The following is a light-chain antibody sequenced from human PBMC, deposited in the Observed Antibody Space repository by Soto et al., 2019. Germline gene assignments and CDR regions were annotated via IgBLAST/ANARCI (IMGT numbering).Light chain of an antibody. CDR3: QQYGASPFT. Sequence: VVLTQSPATLSLSPGERATLSCRASRHVYINALAWYQQKPGRTPTLLIFGASTRATDIPDRFSGTGSGTDFSLTIHGVEPEDSAVYYCQQYGASPFTFGPGTRVEI. V-gene: IGKV3-20*01. CDR2: GAS. CDR1: RHVYINA. J-gene: IGKJ3*01.